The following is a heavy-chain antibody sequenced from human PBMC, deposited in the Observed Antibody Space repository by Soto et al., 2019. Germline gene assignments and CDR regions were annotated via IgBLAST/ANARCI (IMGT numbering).Heavy chain of an antibody. CDR1: GGPYNSFA. V-gene: IGHV1-69*01. J-gene: IGHJ6*02. D-gene: IGHD3-10*01. Sequence: QAQLVQSGAEVKKPGSSVKVSCKASGGPYNSFAISWVRQAPGQGLEWIGGIIPVFGTATYAQKFKGRVTITAEESTTTAYMELSSLEYDDTAVYYCARFLGGAGSYYDGQNYNYYNGMDVWGQGTTVTVSS. CDR3: ARFLGGAGSYYDGQNYNYYNGMDV. CDR2: IIPVFGTA.